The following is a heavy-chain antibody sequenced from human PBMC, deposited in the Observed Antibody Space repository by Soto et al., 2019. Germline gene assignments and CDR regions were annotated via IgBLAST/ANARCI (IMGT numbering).Heavy chain of an antibody. Sequence: ASETLSLTCIVSGGSITNNDYYWGWIRRPPGKGLEWIGTIHYSGGASYNPSLKSRVIISADTSKNQFSLRLSSVTAADTAVYYXARRTPLYASESSRFDPWGQGALVTVSS. CDR1: GGSITNNDYY. J-gene: IGHJ5*02. V-gene: IGHV4-39*01. D-gene: IGHD3-10*01. CDR3: ARRTPLYASESSRFDP. CDR2: IHYSGGA.